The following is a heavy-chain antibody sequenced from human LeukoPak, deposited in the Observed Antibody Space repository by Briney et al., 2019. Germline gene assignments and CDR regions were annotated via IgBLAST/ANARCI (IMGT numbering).Heavy chain of an antibody. Sequence: GESLKISFQGSGYSFTSYWIAWVRQMPGKGLEWMGIIYPGDSDTRYSPSFQGQVTISADKSISTAYLQWSSLKASDTAMYYCARHYYGSGSYLGFDPWGQGTLVTVSS. V-gene: IGHV5-51*01. J-gene: IGHJ5*02. CDR2: IYPGDSDT. CDR1: GYSFTSYW. CDR3: ARHYYGSGSYLGFDP. D-gene: IGHD3-10*01.